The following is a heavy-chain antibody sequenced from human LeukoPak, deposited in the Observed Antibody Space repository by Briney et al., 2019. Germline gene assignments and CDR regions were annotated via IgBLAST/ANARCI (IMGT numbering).Heavy chain of an antibody. CDR2: INPNSGGT. CDR1: GYTFTGYY. Sequence: GVSVKVSCKASGYTFTGYYIHWVRQAPGQGLEWMGWINPNSGGTNYAQKFQGWVTMTRDTSISTVYMELSRLRSDDTAVYYCARVNSGTVLGYWGQGTLVTVSS. D-gene: IGHD1-26*01. V-gene: IGHV1-2*04. CDR3: ARVNSGTVLGY. J-gene: IGHJ4*02.